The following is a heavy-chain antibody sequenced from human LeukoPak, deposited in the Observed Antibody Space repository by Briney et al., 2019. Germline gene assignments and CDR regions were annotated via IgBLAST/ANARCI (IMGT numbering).Heavy chain of an antibody. Sequence: GGSLRLSCAASGFTFIDHYMDWVRQAPGKGLEWIGGIRNKANSYTTEYAASVKGRFTVSRDDSKNSLFLQMNSLESEDTAVYYCARRNSVTQGLDNWGQGTLVTVSS. CDR3: ARRNSVTQGLDN. CDR2: IRNKANSYTT. J-gene: IGHJ4*02. V-gene: IGHV3-72*01. D-gene: IGHD5/OR15-5a*01. CDR1: GFTFIDHY.